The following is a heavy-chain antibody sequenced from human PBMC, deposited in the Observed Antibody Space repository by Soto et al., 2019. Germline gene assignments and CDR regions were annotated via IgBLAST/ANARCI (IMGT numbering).Heavy chain of an antibody. V-gene: IGHV4-59*08. CDR2: IYNSGST. CDR1: GAGSFSGYY. Sequence: SETLSLTCVVYGAGSFSGYYWIWMRQPPGKGLEWIGYIYNSGSTNYNPALKSRVTISVDTSKNQFSLKLTSVTAADTAVYYCARRYSSGFDYWGQGTLVTVSS. D-gene: IGHD6-19*01. J-gene: IGHJ4*02. CDR3: ARRYSSGFDY.